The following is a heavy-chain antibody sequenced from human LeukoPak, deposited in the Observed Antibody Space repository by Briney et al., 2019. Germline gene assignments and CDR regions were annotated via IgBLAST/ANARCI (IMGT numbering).Heavy chain of an antibody. J-gene: IGHJ4*02. CDR1: GFTFSSYA. CDR3: AKDPDTAMVTSPDY. CDR2: ISGSGGST. V-gene: IGHV3-23*01. D-gene: IGHD5-18*01. Sequence: GGSLRLSCAASGFTFSSYAMNWVRQAPGKGLEWVSAISGSGGSTYYADSVKGRFTISRDNSKNTLYLQMNSLRAEDAAVYYCAKDPDTAMVTSPDYWGQGTLVTVSS.